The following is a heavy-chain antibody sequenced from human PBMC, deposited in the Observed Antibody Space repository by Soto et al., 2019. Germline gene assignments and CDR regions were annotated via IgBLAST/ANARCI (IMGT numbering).Heavy chain of an antibody. V-gene: IGHV3-11*06. CDR3: ARVFSGSSYFDL. Sequence: GGSLRLSCTASGFNFRDNYMSWLRQAPGKGQEWISYISGSGRYANYADSVKVRFTISRDNAKNSVYLEMNSLSAEDTAVYYCARVFSGSSYFDLWGHGTLVTVSS. CDR2: ISGSGRYA. J-gene: IGHJ4*01. D-gene: IGHD1-26*01. CDR1: GFNFRDNY.